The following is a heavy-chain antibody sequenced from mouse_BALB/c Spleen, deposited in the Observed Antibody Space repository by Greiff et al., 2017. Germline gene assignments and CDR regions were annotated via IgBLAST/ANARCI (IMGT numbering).Heavy chain of an antibody. Sequence: EVQLQQSGPELVKPGASVKISCKASGYSFTGYYMHWVKQSHVKSLEWIGRINPYNGATSYNQNFKDKASLTVDKSSSTAYMELHSLTSEDSAVYYCAREGSGYGYAMDYWGQGTSVTVSS. V-gene: IGHV1-31*01. CDR3: AREGSGYGYAMDY. D-gene: IGHD3-1*01. CDR1: GYSFTGYY. J-gene: IGHJ4*01. CDR2: INPYNGAT.